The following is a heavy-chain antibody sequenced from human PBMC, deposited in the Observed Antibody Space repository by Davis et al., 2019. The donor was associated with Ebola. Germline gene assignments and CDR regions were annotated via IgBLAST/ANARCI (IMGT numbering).Heavy chain of an antibody. CDR3: ARDRPILGGNSFGDAFDI. Sequence: PGGSLRLSCAASGFTVSSNYMSWVRQAPGKGLEWVSVIYSGGSTYYADSVKGRFTISRDNSKNTLYLQMGSLRAEDTAVYYCARDRPILGGNSFGDAFDIWGQGTMVTVSS. V-gene: IGHV3-53*05. J-gene: IGHJ3*02. D-gene: IGHD4-23*01. CDR1: GFTVSSNY. CDR2: IYSGGST.